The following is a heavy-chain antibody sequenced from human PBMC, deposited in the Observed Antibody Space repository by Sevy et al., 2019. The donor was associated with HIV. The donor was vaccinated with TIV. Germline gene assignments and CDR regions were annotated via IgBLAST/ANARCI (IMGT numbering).Heavy chain of an antibody. D-gene: IGHD3-22*01. CDR3: AKDRPSYYYDSQGAFDI. CDR1: GFTFSSYG. J-gene: IGHJ3*02. Sequence: GGSLRLSCAASGFTFSSYGMHRVRQAPGKGLEWVAVISYDGSNKYYADSVKGRFTISRDNSKNTLYLQMNSLRAEDTAVYYCAKDRPSYYYDSQGAFDIWGQGTMVTVSS. CDR2: ISYDGSNK. V-gene: IGHV3-30*18.